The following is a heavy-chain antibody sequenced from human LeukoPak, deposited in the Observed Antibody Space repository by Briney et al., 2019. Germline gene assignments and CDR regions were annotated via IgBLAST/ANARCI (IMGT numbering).Heavy chain of an antibody. CDR2: IYSAGST. V-gene: IGHV3-66*02. CDR1: GFTVSSNY. J-gene: IGHJ4*02. CDR3: AREPSGTYWLDY. D-gene: IGHD1-26*01. Sequence: GGSLRLSCAASGFTVSSNYMSWVRQPPGKGLEWGSVIYSAGSTYYADSVKGRFTISRDNSKNTLYLQMNSLRAEDTAVYYCAREPSGTYWLDYWGQGTLVTVSS.